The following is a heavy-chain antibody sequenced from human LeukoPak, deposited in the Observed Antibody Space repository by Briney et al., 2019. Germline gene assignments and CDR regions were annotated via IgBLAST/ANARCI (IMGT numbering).Heavy chain of an antibody. Sequence: KPSETLSLTCTVSGGSISSYYWSWIPQPPGKGLEWIGYIYYSGSTNYNPSLKSRVTISVDTSKNQFSLKLSSVTAADTAVYYCARDCSSTSCFDYWGQGTLVTVSS. CDR1: GGSISSYY. V-gene: IGHV4-59*01. J-gene: IGHJ4*02. CDR2: IYYSGST. D-gene: IGHD2-2*01. CDR3: ARDCSSTSCFDY.